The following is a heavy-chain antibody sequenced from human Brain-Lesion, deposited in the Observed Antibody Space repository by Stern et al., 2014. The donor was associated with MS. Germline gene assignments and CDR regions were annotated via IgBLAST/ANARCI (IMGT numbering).Heavy chain of an antibody. V-gene: IGHV4-61*02. CDR3: ARGRVVPGFQYYATDV. Sequence: VQLVESGPGLVKPSQTLSLSCTVSGGSISSGGYYWSWIRQPAGKGLEWIGRIFNSGSTSYNPSLKSRDTISIDTSKNQFSLGLNSMTAADTAVYYCARGRVVPGFQYYATDVWGQGTTVIVSS. D-gene: IGHD2-2*01. J-gene: IGHJ6*02. CDR1: GGSISSGGYY. CDR2: IFNSGST.